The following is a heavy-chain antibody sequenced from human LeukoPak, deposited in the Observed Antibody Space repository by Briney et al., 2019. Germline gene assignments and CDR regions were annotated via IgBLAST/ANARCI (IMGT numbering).Heavy chain of an antibody. Sequence: GGSLRLSCAASGFTFSSYWMSWVRQAPGKGLEWVANIKQDGSEKYYVDSVKGRFTISRDNAKNSLYLQMNSLRAEDTAVYYCARDHHLNYYGSGSYLYWGQGTLVTVSS. D-gene: IGHD3-10*01. J-gene: IGHJ4*02. CDR2: IKQDGSEK. CDR3: ARDHHLNYYGSGSYLY. V-gene: IGHV3-7*01. CDR1: GFTFSSYW.